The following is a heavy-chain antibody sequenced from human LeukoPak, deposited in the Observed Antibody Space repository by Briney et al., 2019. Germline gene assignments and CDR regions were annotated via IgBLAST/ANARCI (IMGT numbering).Heavy chain of an antibody. D-gene: IGHD5-24*01. V-gene: IGHV1-8*03. CDR3: VSDRSDGGYAESNGYPTFDL. CDR1: GYTFTSYD. CDR2: MNPNSGNT. Sequence: EASVKVSCKASGYTFTSYDINWVRQATGQGLEWMGWMNPNSGNTGYAQKFQGRVTITRNTSISTAYMELSSLRSEDTAVYYCVSDRSDGGYAESNGYPTFDLWGRGTLVTVSS. J-gene: IGHJ2*01.